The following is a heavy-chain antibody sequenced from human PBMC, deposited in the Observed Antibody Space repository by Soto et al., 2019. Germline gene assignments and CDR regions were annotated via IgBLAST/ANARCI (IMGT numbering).Heavy chain of an antibody. CDR1: GGSVNNANYF. CDR3: ARDADYGGSRGGMDV. CDR2: IYYSGST. J-gene: IGHJ6*02. V-gene: IGHV4-31*03. D-gene: IGHD4-17*01. Sequence: QVRLEESGPGLVKPSETLSLICSVSGGSVNNANYFWNWIRHHPENGLEWIGYIYYSGSTRYNPSFKSRSTLSIDTSKNQFSLRLNSVTVADPAVYFCARDADYGGSRGGMDVWGRGTTVNVSS.